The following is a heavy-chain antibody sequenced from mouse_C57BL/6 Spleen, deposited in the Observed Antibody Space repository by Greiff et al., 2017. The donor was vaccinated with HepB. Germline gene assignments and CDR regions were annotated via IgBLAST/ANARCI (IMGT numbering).Heavy chain of an antibody. J-gene: IGHJ2*01. Sequence: EVQWVESGGGLVKPGGSLKLSCAASGFTFSSYAMSWVRQTPEKRLEWVATISDGGSYTYYPDNVKGRFTISRDNAKNNLYLQMSHLKSEDTAMYYCARVIYYYGSKDYWGQGTTLTVSS. CDR3: ARVIYYYGSKDY. V-gene: IGHV5-4*01. CDR2: ISDGGSYT. CDR1: GFTFSSYA. D-gene: IGHD1-1*01.